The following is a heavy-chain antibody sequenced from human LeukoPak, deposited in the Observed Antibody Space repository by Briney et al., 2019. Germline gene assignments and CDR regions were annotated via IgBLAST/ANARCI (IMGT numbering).Heavy chain of an antibody. CDR2: ISAYNGNT. J-gene: IGHJ5*02. Sequence: VASVKVSCKASGYTFTSYGISWVRQAPGQGLEWMGWISAYNGNTNYAQKLQGRVTMTTDTSTSTAYMELRSLRSDDTAVYYCARVQRIAARSWFDPWGQGTLVTVSS. V-gene: IGHV1-18*01. CDR1: GYTFTSYG. D-gene: IGHD6-6*01. CDR3: ARVQRIAARSWFDP.